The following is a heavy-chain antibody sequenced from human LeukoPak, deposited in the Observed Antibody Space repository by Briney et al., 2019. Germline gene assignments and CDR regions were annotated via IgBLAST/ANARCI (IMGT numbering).Heavy chain of an antibody. D-gene: IGHD3-10*01. CDR3: ARDKVSDITMVRGFFDY. Sequence: ASVKVSCKASGYTFTGYYMHWVRQAPGQGLEWMGWINPNSGGTNYAQKFQGRVTMTRDTSISTAYMELSRLRSDDTAVYYCARDKVSDITMVRGFFDYWGQGTLVTVSS. CDR2: INPNSGGT. CDR1: GYTFTGYY. V-gene: IGHV1-2*02. J-gene: IGHJ4*02.